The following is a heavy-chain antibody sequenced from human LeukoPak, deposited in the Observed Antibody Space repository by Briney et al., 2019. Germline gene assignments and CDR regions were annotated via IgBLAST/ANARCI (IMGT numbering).Heavy chain of an antibody. CDR2: ISGSGYNS. CDR3: AKWMVRRDFWSGAFDI. CDR1: GFTFSSYP. V-gene: IGHV3-23*01. D-gene: IGHD3-3*01. Sequence: GGSLRLSCAASGFTFSSYPMTWVRQAPGKGLEWVSAISGSGYNSYHADSVKGRFTISRDNSKNTLFLQMNSLRAEDTAIYYCAKWMVRRDFWSGAFDIWGQGTMVTV. J-gene: IGHJ3*02.